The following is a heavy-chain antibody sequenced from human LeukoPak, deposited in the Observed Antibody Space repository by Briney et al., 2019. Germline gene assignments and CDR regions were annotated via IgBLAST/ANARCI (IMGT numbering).Heavy chain of an antibody. CDR3: AREGVAATGFDY. CDR1: GYTFSIYN. CDR2: INPSGGSA. V-gene: IGHV1-46*01. J-gene: IGHJ4*02. Sequence: ASVKVSCKASGYTFSIYNMHWVRQAPGQGLEWMGIINPSGGSASDAQKFQGRLTMTRDTSTSTLYMELSSLRSEDTAVYYCAREGVAATGFDYWGQGTLVTVSS. D-gene: IGHD6-13*01.